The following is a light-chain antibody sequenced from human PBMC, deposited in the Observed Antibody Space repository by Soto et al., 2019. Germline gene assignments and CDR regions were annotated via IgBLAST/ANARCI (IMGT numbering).Light chain of an antibody. V-gene: IGKV3-15*01. J-gene: IGKJ1*01. CDR2: RAS. CDR3: QQYNNWPPAT. CDR1: QSVSSK. Sequence: EIVMTQSPATLSVSPGERATLSCRASQSVSSKLAWYQQKPGQAPRLLIYRASTRATDIPARFSGSGSGTEFTPTISSRQSEDFAVYYCQQYNNWPPATFGQGTRVEIK.